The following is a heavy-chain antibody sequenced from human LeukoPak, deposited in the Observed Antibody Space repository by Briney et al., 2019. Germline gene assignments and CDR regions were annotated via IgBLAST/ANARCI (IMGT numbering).Heavy chain of an antibody. D-gene: IGHD6-19*01. Sequence: GGSLRLSCAASGFTFSSHAMSWVRQAPGKGLEWVSGISGSGGSTYYADSVKGRFTISRDNSKNTLYLQMNSLRAEDTALYYCASGGYGGSGYYFDYWGQGTLVSVSS. V-gene: IGHV3-23*01. J-gene: IGHJ4*02. CDR2: ISGSGGST. CDR1: GFTFSSHA. CDR3: ASGGYGGSGYYFDY.